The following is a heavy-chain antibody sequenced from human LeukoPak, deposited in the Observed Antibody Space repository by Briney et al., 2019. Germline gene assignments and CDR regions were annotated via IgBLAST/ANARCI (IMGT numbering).Heavy chain of an antibody. J-gene: IGHJ4*02. CDR3: ARQDYYESTVY. V-gene: IGHV4-39*01. CDR1: GGSISSSTYY. CDR2: IYYSGST. D-gene: IGHD3-22*01. Sequence: PSETLSLTCSVSGGSISSSTYYWGWIRQPPGKGLEWIGSIYYSGSTYYNPSLKSRVTISVDMSKNQFSLRVSSVTAADTAVYYCARQDYYESTVYWGQGTLVTVSS.